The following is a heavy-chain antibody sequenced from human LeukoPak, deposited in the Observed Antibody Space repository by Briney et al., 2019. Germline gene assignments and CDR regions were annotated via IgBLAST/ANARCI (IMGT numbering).Heavy chain of an antibody. CDR1: GFTFSSYA. D-gene: IGHD4-17*01. Sequence: LRLSCIASGFTFSSYAMSWVRQAPGKGLEWIGYIYHSGSTYYNPSLKSRVTISVDRSKNQFSLKLSSVTAADTAVYYCARGPYGDYGTHYYYGMDVWGQGTTVTVSS. CDR3: ARGPYGDYGTHYYYGMDV. CDR2: IYHSGST. J-gene: IGHJ6*02. V-gene: IGHV4-30-2*01.